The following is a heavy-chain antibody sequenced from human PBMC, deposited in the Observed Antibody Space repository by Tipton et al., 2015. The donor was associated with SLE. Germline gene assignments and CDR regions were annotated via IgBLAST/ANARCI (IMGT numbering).Heavy chain of an antibody. J-gene: IGHJ6*02. V-gene: IGHV3-7*01. Sequence: GSLRLSCTASGFTFSSHWMSWVRQAPGKGLEWVANINKDGSDKNFLDSVRGRFTISRDNSKNSLDLQMNSLRAEDTAVYYCAREGHIVVVVAAPRAYYGMDVWGQGTTVTVSS. CDR2: INKDGSDK. CDR1: GFTFSSHW. D-gene: IGHD2-15*01. CDR3: AREGHIVVVVAAPRAYYGMDV.